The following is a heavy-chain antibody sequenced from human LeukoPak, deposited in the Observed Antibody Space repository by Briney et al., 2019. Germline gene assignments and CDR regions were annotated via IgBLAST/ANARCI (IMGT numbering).Heavy chain of an antibody. Sequence: GGSLRLSCAASGFTFSGYAMSWVRQAPGKGLEWVSAISGSGGSTYYADSVKGRFTISRDNSKNTLYLQMNSLRAEDTAVYYCAKGSSGWYGAAFENYWGQGTLVTVSS. V-gene: IGHV3-23*01. D-gene: IGHD6-19*01. J-gene: IGHJ4*02. CDR1: GFTFSGYA. CDR3: AKGSSGWYGAAFENY. CDR2: ISGSGGST.